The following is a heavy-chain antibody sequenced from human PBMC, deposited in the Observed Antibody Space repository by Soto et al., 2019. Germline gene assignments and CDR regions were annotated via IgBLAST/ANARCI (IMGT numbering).Heavy chain of an antibody. CDR3: ARLPQDYYYHGMDV. V-gene: IGHV5-51*01. CDR1: GYSFSTFW. CDR2: IYPSDSDT. J-gene: IGHJ6*02. Sequence: GESLKISCKGSGYSFSTFWIGWVRQMPEKGLEWMGIIYPSDSDTRYSPSFQGQVTISADTSSRTAYLQWSSLKASDSAMYYCARLPQDYYYHGMDVWGQGTKVTVSS.